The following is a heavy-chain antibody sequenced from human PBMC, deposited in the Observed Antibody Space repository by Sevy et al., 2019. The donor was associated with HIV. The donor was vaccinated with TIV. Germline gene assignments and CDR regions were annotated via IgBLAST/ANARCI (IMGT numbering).Heavy chain of an antibody. CDR3: AAGDTSMVTDLDY. J-gene: IGHJ4*02. CDR1: GFTVSTYA. CDR2: ITGGGDGK. Sequence: GGSLRLSCAASGFTVSTYAINWVRQAPGEGLEWVSAITGGGDGKYYADSVKGRFTISRDNSKNAVYLQMNSLRAEDTAVYYCAAGDTSMVTDLDYWGQGTLVTVSS. D-gene: IGHD5-18*01. V-gene: IGHV3-23*01.